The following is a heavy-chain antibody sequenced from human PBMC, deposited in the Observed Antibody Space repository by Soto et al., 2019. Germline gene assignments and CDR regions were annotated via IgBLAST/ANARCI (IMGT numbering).Heavy chain of an antibody. V-gene: IGHV3-23*01. CDR1: GFTFSSYA. CDR2: ISGSGGST. CDR3: AKGSGYSTGWSFDY. D-gene: IGHD6-13*01. J-gene: IGHJ4*02. Sequence: EVHLLESGGGLVQPGGSLRLSCAASGFTFSSYAMSWVRQAPGKGLEWVSAISGSGGSTDYADSVKGRFTISRDNSKNTLSLQMNSLRAEDTVVYYCAKGSGYSTGWSFDYWGQGTLVTVSS.